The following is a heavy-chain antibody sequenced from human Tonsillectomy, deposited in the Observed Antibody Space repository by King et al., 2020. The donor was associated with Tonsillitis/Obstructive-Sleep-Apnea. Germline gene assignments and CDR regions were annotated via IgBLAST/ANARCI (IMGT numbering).Heavy chain of an antibody. Sequence: QLQESGPGLVKPSETLSLTCTVSGGSISSYYWSWIRQPPGKVLEWIGYSYYSGSTNYNPSLKSRVTISVDTAKNQFSLNLSSVSAADTAVYYCARGIRGDNDAFDIWGQGTMVTVSS. CDR2: SYYSGST. D-gene: IGHD3-10*01. J-gene: IGHJ3*02. CDR1: GGSISSYY. V-gene: IGHV4-59*01. CDR3: ARGIRGDNDAFDI.